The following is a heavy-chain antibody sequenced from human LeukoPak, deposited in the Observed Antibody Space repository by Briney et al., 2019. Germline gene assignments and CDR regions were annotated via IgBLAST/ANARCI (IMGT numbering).Heavy chain of an antibody. V-gene: IGHV4-59*01. CDR3: ARTNDGDYYYGMDV. CDR1: GGSISSYY. CDR2: IYYSGST. J-gene: IGHJ6*02. D-gene: IGHD1-1*01. Sequence: KASETLSLTCTVSGGSISSYYWSWIRQPPGKGLEWIGYIYYSGSTNYNPSLKSRVTISVDTSKNQFSLKLSSVTAADTAVYYCARTNDGDYYYGMDVWGQGTTVTVSS.